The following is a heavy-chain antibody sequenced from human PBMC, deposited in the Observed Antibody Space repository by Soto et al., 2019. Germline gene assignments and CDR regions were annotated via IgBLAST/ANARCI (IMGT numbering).Heavy chain of an antibody. Sequence: QVQLVQSGAEVKKPGASVKVSCKTSGYSFTNYGVSWARQAPGQGLEWMGWISAYNGDTGYAQRFQGRVTMTTDTSTGTAYMEVRSLRSDDTAVYYCARVNGYCTMPSCFDYWGQGTLVTVSS. D-gene: IGHD2-8*01. CDR1: GYSFTNYG. J-gene: IGHJ4*02. CDR3: ARVNGYCTMPSCFDY. V-gene: IGHV1-18*01. CDR2: ISAYNGDT.